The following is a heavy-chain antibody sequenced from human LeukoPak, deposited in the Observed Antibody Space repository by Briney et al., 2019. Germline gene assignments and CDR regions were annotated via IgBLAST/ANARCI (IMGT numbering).Heavy chain of an antibody. V-gene: IGHV1-8*03. D-gene: IGHD6-13*01. J-gene: IGHJ4*02. CDR3: AREVIIAAADY. CDR1: GYTFTSYD. CDR2: MNPNSGNT. Sequence: ASVKVSCKASGYTFTSYDINRVRQATGQGLEWMGWMNPNSGNTGYAQKFQGRVTITRNTSISTAYMELSSLRSEDTAVYYCAREVIIAAADYWGQGTLVTVSS.